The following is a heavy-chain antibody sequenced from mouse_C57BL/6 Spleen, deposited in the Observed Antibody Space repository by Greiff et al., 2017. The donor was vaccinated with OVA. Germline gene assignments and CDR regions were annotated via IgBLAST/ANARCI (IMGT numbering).Heavy chain of an antibody. V-gene: IGHV1-69*01. Sequence: QVQLQQSGAELVMPGASVKLSCKASGYTFTSYWMHWVKQRPGQGLEWIGEIDPSDSYTNYNQKFKGKSTLTVDKSSSTAYMQLSSLTSEDSAVYYCARGGKNFDYWGQGTTRTVSS. CDR1: GYTFTSYW. CDR2: IDPSDSYT. CDR3: ARGGKNFDY. J-gene: IGHJ2*01.